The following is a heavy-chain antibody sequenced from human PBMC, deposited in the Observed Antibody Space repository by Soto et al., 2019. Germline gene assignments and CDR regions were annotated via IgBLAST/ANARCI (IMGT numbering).Heavy chain of an antibody. D-gene: IGHD2-8*01. CDR3: ARERGHYPTGVDL. J-gene: IGHJ5*02. CDR2: IYYSGST. Sequence: SETLSLTCTVSGGSVSSGGYYWSWIRQPPGKGLEWIGYIYYSGSTNYNPSLKSRVTISVDTSKNQFSLKLSSVTAADTAVYYCARERGHYPTGVDLWGQGTLVTVSS. CDR1: GGSVSSGGYY. V-gene: IGHV4-61*08.